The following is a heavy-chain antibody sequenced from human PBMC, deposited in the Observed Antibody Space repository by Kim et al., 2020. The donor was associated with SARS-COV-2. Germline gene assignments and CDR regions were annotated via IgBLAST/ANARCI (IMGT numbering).Heavy chain of an antibody. Sequence: SETLSLTCAVYGGSFSGYYWSWIRQPPGKGLEWIGEINHSGSTNYNPSLKSRVTISVDTSKNQFSLKLSSVTAADTAVYYCARGGHYDFWSGYYYFDYWGQGTLVTVSS. V-gene: IGHV4-34*01. CDR2: INHSGST. D-gene: IGHD3-3*01. CDR1: GGSFSGYY. J-gene: IGHJ4*02. CDR3: ARGGHYDFWSGYYYFDY.